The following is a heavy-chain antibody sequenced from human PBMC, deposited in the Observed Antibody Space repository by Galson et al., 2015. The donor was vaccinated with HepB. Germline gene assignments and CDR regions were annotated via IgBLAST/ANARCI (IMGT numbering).Heavy chain of an antibody. J-gene: IGHJ5*02. CDR3: ARDFPPYSLVVTTMFDL. CDR1: GFDFKQYG. D-gene: IGHD2-21*02. CDR2: ISDTGVNT. Sequence: SLRLSCAASGFDFKQYGMAWVRQAPGRGLEWVSTISDTGVNTHYSDSVLGRFIVSRDNSMSSLFLQMYGLGADDTAIYYCARDFPPYSLVVTTMFDLWGPGTLVTVSS. V-gene: IGHV3-23*01.